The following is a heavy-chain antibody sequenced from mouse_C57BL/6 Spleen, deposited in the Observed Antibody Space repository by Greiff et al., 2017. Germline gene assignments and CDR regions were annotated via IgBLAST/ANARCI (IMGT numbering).Heavy chain of an antibody. D-gene: IGHD1-1*01. Sequence: VKLVESGPGLVQPSQSLSITCTVSGFSLTSYGVHWVRQSPGKGLEWLGVIWSGGSTDYNAAFISRLSISKDNSKSQVFFKMNSLQADDTAIYYCARDSITTVVAPYWYFDVWGTGTTVTVSS. CDR3: ARDSITTVVAPYWYFDV. CDR2: IWSGGST. CDR1: GFSLTSYG. J-gene: IGHJ1*03. V-gene: IGHV2-2*01.